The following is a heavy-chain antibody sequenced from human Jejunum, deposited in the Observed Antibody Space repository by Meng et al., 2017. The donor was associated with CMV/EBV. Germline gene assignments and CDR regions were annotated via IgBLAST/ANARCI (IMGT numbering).Heavy chain of an antibody. CDR3: ARDSLGSHYYDSSGGWFDP. D-gene: IGHD3-22*01. CDR2: ISYDGSNK. J-gene: IGHJ5*02. Sequence: SSYAMQWVRQAPGKGLEWVAVISYDGSNKYYADSVKGRFTISRDNSKNTLYLQMNSLRAEDTAVYYCARDSLGSHYYDSSGGWFDPWGQGTLVTVSS. CDR1: SSYA. V-gene: IGHV3-30*04.